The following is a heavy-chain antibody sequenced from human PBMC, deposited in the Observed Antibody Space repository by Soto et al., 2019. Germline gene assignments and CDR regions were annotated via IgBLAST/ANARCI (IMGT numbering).Heavy chain of an antibody. Sequence: GESLKISCKGSGYSFTSYWIGWVRQMPGKGLEWMGIIYPGDSDTRYSPSFQGQVTISADKSISTAYLQWSSLKASDTAMYYCARQAVVVPAAIDDAFDIWGQGTMVTVSS. V-gene: IGHV5-51*01. D-gene: IGHD2-2*01. CDR2: IYPGDSDT. J-gene: IGHJ3*02. CDR3: ARQAVVVPAAIDDAFDI. CDR1: GYSFTSYW.